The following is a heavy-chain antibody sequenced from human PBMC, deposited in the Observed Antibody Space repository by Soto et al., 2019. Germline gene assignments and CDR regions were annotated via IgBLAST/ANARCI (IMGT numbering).Heavy chain of an antibody. CDR3: ARGGYYDNSWGKLSHYGLDV. J-gene: IGHJ6*02. Sequence: QVQLAQSTGEVKKPGASVRVSCKATGYTFIRYGIAWVRQAPGEGFEWMGWISPYNDHTVYAQKFQGRVTMTANTSTRTVYMNLRGLKYDDTAVYYCARGGYYDNSWGKLSHYGLDVWGQGTSVSVSS. CDR1: GYTFIRYG. CDR2: ISPYNDHT. V-gene: IGHV1-18*01. D-gene: IGHD3-16*01.